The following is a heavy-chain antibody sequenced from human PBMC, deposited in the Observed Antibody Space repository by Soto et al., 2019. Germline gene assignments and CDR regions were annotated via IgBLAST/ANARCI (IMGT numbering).Heavy chain of an antibody. CDR1: GGSMNDYY. J-gene: IGHJ6*02. V-gene: IGHV4-4*07. Sequence: TVSGGSMNDYYWSWIRQPAGKGLEWIGRIFTSGNTNYNPSLRSRLTMSVDTSTNQVSLRLTSVTAADTAVYYCASGRLVSRYYGLDVWGQGTTVTVSS. CDR2: IFTSGNT. CDR3: ASGRLVSRYYGLDV. D-gene: IGHD6-6*01.